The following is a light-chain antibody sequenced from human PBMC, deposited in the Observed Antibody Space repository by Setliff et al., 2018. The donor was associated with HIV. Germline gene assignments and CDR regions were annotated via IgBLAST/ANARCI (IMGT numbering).Light chain of an antibody. Sequence: QSVLTQPASVSGSPGQSITNSCTGISSDVGGYYSVSWYQQHPGKAPKLMIYDVINRPSGVSNRFSGSRSGNTASLTISGLQVEDEADYYCSSYTTSSTLYVFGPGTKVTVL. CDR3: SSYTTSSTLYV. CDR2: DVI. J-gene: IGLJ1*01. V-gene: IGLV2-14*03. CDR1: SSDVGGYYS.